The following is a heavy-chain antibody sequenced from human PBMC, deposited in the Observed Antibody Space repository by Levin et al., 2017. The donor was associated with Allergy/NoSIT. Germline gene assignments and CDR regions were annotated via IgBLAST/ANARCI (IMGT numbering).Heavy chain of an antibody. CDR3: ARVSSGWSNDY. CDR1: GFTFTNYN. CDR2: ISSSTI. V-gene: IGHV3-48*02. Sequence: LSLTCAGSGFTFTNYNMNWLRQAPGKGLEWVSYISSSTIYYADSVRGRFTISRDIAKSSVFLQMDSLRDEDTAVYYCARVSSGWSNDYWGQGTLVTVSS. D-gene: IGHD6-19*01. J-gene: IGHJ4*02.